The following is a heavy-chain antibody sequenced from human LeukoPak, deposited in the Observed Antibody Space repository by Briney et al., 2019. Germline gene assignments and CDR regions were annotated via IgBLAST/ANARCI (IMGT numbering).Heavy chain of an antibody. D-gene: IGHD4-17*01. Sequence: SVTVSCKASGGTFSTHAISWVRQAPGQGLEWMGGTIPIFGATNYTQRFQGRLTITTDESTTTAYMELTSLRVEDTAVYFCAGGDPFNYYMDVWGKGTSVTVFS. V-gene: IGHV1-69*05. J-gene: IGHJ6*03. CDR1: GGTFSTHA. CDR2: TIPIFGAT. CDR3: AGGDPFNYYMDV.